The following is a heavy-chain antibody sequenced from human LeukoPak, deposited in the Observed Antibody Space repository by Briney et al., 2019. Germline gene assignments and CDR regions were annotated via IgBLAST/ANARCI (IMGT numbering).Heavy chain of an antibody. CDR3: TTEAPWYGSGRGWSDY. D-gene: IGHD6-19*01. J-gene: IGHJ4*02. CDR2: IKSKVDRETT. V-gene: IGHV3-15*01. CDR1: GFTFSDAW. Sequence: PGGSLRLSCAASGFTFSDAWMSWVRQAPGKGLEWVGHIKSKVDRETTDYAAPVKGRFTISRDDSKNTLYLQMNSLKTEDTAVYYCTTEAPWYGSGRGWSDYWGQGTLVTVSS.